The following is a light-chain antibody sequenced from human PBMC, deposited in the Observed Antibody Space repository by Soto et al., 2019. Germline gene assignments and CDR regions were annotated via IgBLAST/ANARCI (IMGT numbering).Light chain of an antibody. CDR3: AAWDDSLRGGV. J-gene: IGLJ2*01. CDR2: RNN. CDR1: SSNIGSNY. Sequence: QSVLTQPPSASGTPGQRVTISCSGSSSNIGSNYVYWYQQLPVTAPKLFIYRNNQRPSGVPGRFSGSKSGTSASLAISGLRSEDDADYYCAAWDDSLRGGVFGGGTKLTVL. V-gene: IGLV1-47*01.